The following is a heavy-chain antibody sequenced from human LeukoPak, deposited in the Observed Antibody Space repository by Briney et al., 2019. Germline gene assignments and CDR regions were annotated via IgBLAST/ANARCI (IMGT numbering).Heavy chain of an antibody. CDR2: ISGSGGST. CDR1: GFTFSSYA. Sequence: GGSLRLSCAASGFTFSSYAMNWVRQAPGKGLEWVSGISGSGGSTYYADSVKGRFTISRDNSKNTLYLQMNSLRVEDTAVYYSAKGGDYYGSGSYYDYWGQGTLVTVSS. V-gene: IGHV3-23*01. J-gene: IGHJ4*02. CDR3: AKGGDYYGSGSYYDY. D-gene: IGHD3-10*01.